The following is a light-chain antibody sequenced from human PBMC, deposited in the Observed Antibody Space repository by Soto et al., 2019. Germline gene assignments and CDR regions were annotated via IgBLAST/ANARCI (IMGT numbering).Light chain of an antibody. CDR3: QQLNSYPPT. V-gene: IGKV1-9*01. J-gene: IGKJ5*01. Sequence: DIQMTQSPSSLSASVGDRVAITCRASHNINTYLNWYQQRPGKAPKLLIYAASTLQSGVPSRFSGSGSGTDFTLTISSLQPEDFATYYCQQLNSYPPTFGQGTRLEIK. CDR1: HNINTY. CDR2: AAS.